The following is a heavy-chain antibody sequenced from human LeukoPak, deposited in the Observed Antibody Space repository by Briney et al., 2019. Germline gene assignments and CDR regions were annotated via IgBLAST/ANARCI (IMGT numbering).Heavy chain of an antibody. D-gene: IGHD2-2*01. CDR3: ASIVVVPAAAADAFDI. V-gene: IGHV3-48*04. CDR2: ISSSGSTT. Sequence: GGSLRLSCAASGFTFSSHSMTWVRQAPGKGLEWISYISSSGSTTYYADSVKGRFTISRDNAKNSLYLQMNSLRAEDTAVYYCASIVVVPAAAADAFDIWGQGTMVTVSS. CDR1: GFTFSSHS. J-gene: IGHJ3*02.